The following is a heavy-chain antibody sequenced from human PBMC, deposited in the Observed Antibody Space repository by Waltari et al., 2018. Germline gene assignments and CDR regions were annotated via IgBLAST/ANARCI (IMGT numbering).Heavy chain of an antibody. J-gene: IGHJ6*03. V-gene: IGHV4-4*07. CDR1: GGSISSYY. CDR3: ARGGYCSSSPEQYYYYYMDV. Sequence: QVQLQESGPGLVKPSETLSLTCTVSGGSISSYYWSWIRQPAGKGLEWIGRIYTSGSTSTNPSLNSGVTMSVDTSKNQFSLKLSSVTAADTAVDYCARGGYCSSSPEQYYYYYMDVWGKGTTVTISS. D-gene: IGHD6-6*01. CDR2: IYTSGST.